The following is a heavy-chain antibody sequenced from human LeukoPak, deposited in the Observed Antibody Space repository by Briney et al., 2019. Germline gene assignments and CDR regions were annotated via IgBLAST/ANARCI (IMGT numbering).Heavy chain of an antibody. CDR1: GFTFSNYW. J-gene: IGHJ4*02. CDR3: ARALDSSSSRYQAFEE. Sequence: GGSLRHSCSASGFTFSNYWMSWVRQAPGKGLEWVANIKQDESEKYYVDSVKGRFTISRDNAKSSLYLQMNSLRAEDTAVYYCARALDSSSSRYQAFEEWGQGTLVTVSS. V-gene: IGHV3-7*01. D-gene: IGHD2-2*01. CDR2: IKQDESEK.